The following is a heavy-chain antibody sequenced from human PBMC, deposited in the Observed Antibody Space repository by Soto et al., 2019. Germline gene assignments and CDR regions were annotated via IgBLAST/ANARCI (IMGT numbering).Heavy chain of an antibody. CDR2: IYWNDDK. V-gene: IGHV2-5*01. J-gene: IGHJ5*02. CDR1: GFSLSTSGVG. CDR3: AHMEGLLRYFDWRRGAFDP. D-gene: IGHD3-9*01. Sequence: SGPTLVNPTQTLTLTCTFSGFSLSTSGVGVGWIRQPPGKALEWLALIYWNDDKRYSPSLKSRLTITKDTSKNQVVLTMTNMDPVDTATYYCAHMEGLLRYFDWRRGAFDPWGQGTLVTVSS.